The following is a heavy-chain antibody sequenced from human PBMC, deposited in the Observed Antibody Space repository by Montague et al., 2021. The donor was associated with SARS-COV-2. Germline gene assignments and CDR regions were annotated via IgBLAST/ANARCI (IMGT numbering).Heavy chain of an antibody. J-gene: IGHJ3*02. CDR2: IYYSGST. D-gene: IGHD3-22*01. CDR3: ARVQGITMIVVVIGAFDI. V-gene: IGHV4-31*03. Sequence: TLSLICTVSGGSISSGGYYWSWIRQHPGKGLEWIGYIYYSGSTYYNPSLKSRVTISVDTSKSQFSLKLSSVTAADTAVYYCARVQGITMIVVVIGAFDIWGQGAMVTVSS. CDR1: GGSISSGGYY.